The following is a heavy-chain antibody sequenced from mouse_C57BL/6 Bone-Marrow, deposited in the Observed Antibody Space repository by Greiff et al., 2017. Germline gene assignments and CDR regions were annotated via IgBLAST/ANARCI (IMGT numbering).Heavy chain of an antibody. CDR3: ARGGPTYWYFDV. CDR1: GYTFTSSW. CDR2: IYPGSGSP. Sequence: VQLQQPGAELVKPGASVQRSCKASGYTFTSSWITGVKQRPGQGLGWIGDIYPGSGSPNYNEKFKSKATLTVDTTSSTAYMQRSSLTSSDSAVCYCARGGPTYWYFDVWGTGTTVTGSS. V-gene: IGHV1-55*01. J-gene: IGHJ1*03. D-gene: IGHD2-10*01.